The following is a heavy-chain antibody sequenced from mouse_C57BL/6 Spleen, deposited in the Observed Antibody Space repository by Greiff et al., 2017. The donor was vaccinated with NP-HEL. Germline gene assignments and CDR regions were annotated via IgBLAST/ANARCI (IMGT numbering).Heavy chain of an antibody. CDR3: ARYPFYYGSSYGAMDY. CDR1: GYTFTSYW. J-gene: IGHJ4*01. V-gene: IGHV1-69*01. D-gene: IGHD1-1*01. Sequence: QVQLQQPGAELVMPGASVKLSCKASGYTFTSYWMHWVKQRPGQGLEWIGEIDPSDSYTNYNQKFKGKSKLTVDKSSSTAYMQLSSLTSEDSAVYYGARYPFYYGSSYGAMDYWGQGTSVTVSS. CDR2: IDPSDSYT.